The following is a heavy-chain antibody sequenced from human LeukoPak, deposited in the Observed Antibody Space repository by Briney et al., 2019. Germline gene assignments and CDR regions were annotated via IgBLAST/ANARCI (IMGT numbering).Heavy chain of an antibody. D-gene: IGHD6-19*01. V-gene: IGHV3-53*05. CDR3: TRDSRKAVAATYDY. CDR1: GLDVSDNY. J-gene: IGHJ4*02. Sequence: GGSLRLSXTASGLDVSDNYMAWVRQSPGRGLDWISVIYAGGDTTYYAGSVQGRFTISRDISKNTIYLQMNNLSPDDTAIYYCTRDSRKAVAATYDYWGQGTLVTVSS. CDR2: IYAGGDTT.